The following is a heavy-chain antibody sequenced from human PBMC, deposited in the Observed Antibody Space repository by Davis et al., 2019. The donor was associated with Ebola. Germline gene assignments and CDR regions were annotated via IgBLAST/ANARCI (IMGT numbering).Heavy chain of an antibody. D-gene: IGHD6-13*01. CDR1: GYTFTSYD. V-gene: IGHV1-8*01. CDR2: MNPNSGNT. CDR3: AIKTRQQDY. Sequence: AASVKVSCKASGYTFTSYDVNWVRQAPGQGLEWMGWMNPNSGNTGYAQKFQGRVTMTRDTSISTAYTELSSLRSEDAAVYYCAIKTRQQDYWGQGTLVTVSS. J-gene: IGHJ4*02.